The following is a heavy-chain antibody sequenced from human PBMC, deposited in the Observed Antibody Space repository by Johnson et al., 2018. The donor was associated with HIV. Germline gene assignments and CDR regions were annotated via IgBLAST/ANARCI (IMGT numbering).Heavy chain of an antibody. V-gene: IGHV3-23*04. J-gene: IGHJ3*02. CDR3: ARDGESQQLPLGDAFDI. CDR2: ISGSGGST. CDR1: GFTFCDYY. Sequence: VQLVESGGGLVQPGGSLRLSCAASGFTFCDYYMSWIRQAPGKGLEWVSAISGSGGSTYYADSVKGRFTISRDNSKNTLYLQMNNLRVEETAVYYCARDGESQQLPLGDAFDIWGQGTMVTVSS. D-gene: IGHD6-13*01.